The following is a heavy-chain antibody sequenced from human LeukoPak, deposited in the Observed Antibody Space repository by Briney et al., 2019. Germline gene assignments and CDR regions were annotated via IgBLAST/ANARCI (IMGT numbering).Heavy chain of an antibody. V-gene: IGHV3-23*01. CDR1: GFTFSSYG. CDR3: AKDQEMTTVITDAFDI. J-gene: IGHJ3*02. D-gene: IGHD4-17*01. CDR2: ISGSGGST. Sequence: GGSLRLSCAASGFTFSSYGMSWVRQAPGKGLEWVSAISGSGGSTYYADSVKGRFTISRDNSKNTLYLQMNSLRAEDTAVYYCAKDQEMTTVITDAFDIWGQGTMVTVSS.